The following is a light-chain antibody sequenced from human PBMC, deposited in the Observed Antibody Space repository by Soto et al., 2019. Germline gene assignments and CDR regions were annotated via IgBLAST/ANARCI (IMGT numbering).Light chain of an antibody. CDR2: KAS. CDR3: QQYDSYAYT. J-gene: IGKJ2*01. CDR1: QSISNW. Sequence: DTQMTQSPSTLSASVGDRVTVTCRASQSISNWLAWYQQKPGKAPKLLIYKASTLESGVPSRFSGSGSGTEFTVTVSGVQPDDFASYYCQQYDSYAYTFGQGTKVEIK. V-gene: IGKV1-5*03.